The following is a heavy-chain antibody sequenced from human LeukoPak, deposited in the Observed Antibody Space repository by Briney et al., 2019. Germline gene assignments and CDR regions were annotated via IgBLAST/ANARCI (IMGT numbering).Heavy chain of an antibody. D-gene: IGHD3-3*01. CDR3: ARAVYYDFWSVYYTWDVKGSYYYYYYMDV. CDR1: GVSISSYY. J-gene: IGHJ6*03. CDR2: IYYSGST. V-gene: IGHV4-59*01. Sequence: SETLSLTCTVSGVSISSYYWCWIQQPPGKGLEWIGYIYYSGSTNYNPSLKSRVTISVDTSKNQFSLKLSSVTAADTTVYYCARAVYYDFWSVYYTWDVKGSYYYYYYMDVWGKGTTVTVSS.